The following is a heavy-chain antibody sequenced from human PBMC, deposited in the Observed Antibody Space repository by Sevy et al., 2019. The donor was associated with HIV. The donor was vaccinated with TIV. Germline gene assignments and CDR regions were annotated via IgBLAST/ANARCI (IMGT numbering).Heavy chain of an antibody. V-gene: IGHV3-49*03. D-gene: IGHD3-22*01. CDR3: TRGYYYDSSGYSDY. CDR1: GFTFGDYA. CDR2: IRSKDDGGAT. Sequence: GSLRLSCTGSGFTFGDYAMSWFRQAPGMGLEWVGFIRSKDDGGATEYAASVKGRFTISRDDSKSIADLQMNSLKTEDTAVYYCTRGYYYDSSGYSDYWGQGTLVTVSS. J-gene: IGHJ4*02.